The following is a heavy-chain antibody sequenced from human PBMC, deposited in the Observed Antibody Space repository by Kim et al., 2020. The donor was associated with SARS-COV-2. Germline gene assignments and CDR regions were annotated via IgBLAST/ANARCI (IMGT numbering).Heavy chain of an antibody. D-gene: IGHD6-25*01. CDR3: ARPFPSSGHDDPFDY. CDR1: GGADVEGSD. CDR2: MFYSGST. Sequence: SETLSLTCSLTGGADVEGSDWVWIRQPPGKGVEWIGSMFYSGSTYQNPSLESRVSISVDTSKNQFSLKLNSVTAADTAVYFCARPFPSSGHDDPFDYWG. V-gene: IGHV4-39*01. J-gene: IGHJ4*01.